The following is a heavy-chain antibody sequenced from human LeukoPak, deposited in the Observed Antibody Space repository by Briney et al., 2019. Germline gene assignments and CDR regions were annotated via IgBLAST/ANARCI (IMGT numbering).Heavy chain of an antibody. CDR3: ARGGTGYSSGWLRAFDI. CDR2: INPHSGGT. Sequence: ASVKVPCKTSGYMFTTYYPHWVRQAPGQGLEWMGWINPHSGGTNYAQKFQGRVTMTRDTSISTVYMELSSLRSDDTAVYYCARGGTGYSSGWLRAFDIWGQGTMVTVSS. V-gene: IGHV1-2*02. CDR1: GYMFTTYY. D-gene: IGHD6-19*01. J-gene: IGHJ3*02.